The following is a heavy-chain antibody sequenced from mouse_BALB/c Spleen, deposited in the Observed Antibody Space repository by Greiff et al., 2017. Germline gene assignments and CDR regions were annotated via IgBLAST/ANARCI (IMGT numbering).Heavy chain of an antibody. J-gene: IGHJ3*01. Sequence: VQLQQSGAELVRSGASVKLSCTASGFNIKDYYMHWVKQRPEQGLEWIGWIDPENGDTEYAPKFKSKATLTVDKSSSTAYMQLSSLTSEDSAVYYCTRGSGFAYWGQGTLVTVSA. V-gene: IGHV14-4*02. CDR3: TRGSGFAY. CDR2: IDPENGDT. CDR1: GFNIKDYY.